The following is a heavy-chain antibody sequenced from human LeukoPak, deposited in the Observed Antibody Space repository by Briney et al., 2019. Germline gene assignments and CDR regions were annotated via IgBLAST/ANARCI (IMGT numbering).Heavy chain of an antibody. CDR2: IYTSGST. Sequence: PSETLSLTCTVSGGSISSYYWSWIRQPAGKGLEWIGRIYTSGSTNYNPSLKSRVTISVDTSKNQFSLKLSSVTAADTAVYYCARGSSSSIWHYYYYYMDVWGKGTTVTVSS. V-gene: IGHV4-4*07. CDR3: ARGSSSSIWHYYYYYMDV. J-gene: IGHJ6*03. CDR1: GGSISSYY. D-gene: IGHD6-6*01.